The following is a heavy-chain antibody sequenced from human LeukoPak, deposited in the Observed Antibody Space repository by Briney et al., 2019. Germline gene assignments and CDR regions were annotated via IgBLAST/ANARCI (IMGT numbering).Heavy chain of an antibody. CDR3: ARDGSYYYGSFWFDP. Sequence: SETLSLTCAVYGGSFSGYYWSWIRQPPGKGLEWIGEINHSGSTNYNPSLKSRVTMSVDTSKNQFSLKLSSVTAADTAVYYCARDGSYYYGSFWFDPWGQGTLVTVSS. CDR2: INHSGST. V-gene: IGHV4-34*01. D-gene: IGHD3-10*01. J-gene: IGHJ5*02. CDR1: GGSFSGYY.